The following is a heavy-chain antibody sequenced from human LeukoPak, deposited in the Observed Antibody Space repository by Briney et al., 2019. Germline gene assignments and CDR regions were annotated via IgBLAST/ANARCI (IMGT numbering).Heavy chain of an antibody. CDR2: ISFDGTNK. V-gene: IGHV3-30-3*01. CDR3: ARDIWFYDHSGYSDY. D-gene: IGHD3-22*01. J-gene: IGHJ4*02. Sequence: PGGSLRLSCVGSGFTFGSYAVHWVRQAPGKGLEWLALISFDGTNKFYADSVKGRFSISRDNSKNTLFLQMNSLRPEDTAVYYCARDIWFYDHSGYSDYWGQGTLVSVSS. CDR1: GFTFGSYA.